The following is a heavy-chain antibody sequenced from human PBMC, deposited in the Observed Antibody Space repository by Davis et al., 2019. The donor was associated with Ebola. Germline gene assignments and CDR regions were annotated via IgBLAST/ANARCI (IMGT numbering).Heavy chain of an antibody. V-gene: IGHV1-18*04. D-gene: IGHD6-13*01. Sequence: ASVKVSCKASGYTFTNYGITWVRQAPGQGLEWMGWINPHNGNTNYAQNVQGRVIMTSDTATTTAYMEVGSLRSDDTAVYYCARDRGIAAAGSFFYYYYYGMDVWGQGTTVTVSS. CDR2: INPHNGNT. CDR1: GYTFTNYG. CDR3: ARDRGIAAAGSFFYYYYYGMDV. J-gene: IGHJ6*02.